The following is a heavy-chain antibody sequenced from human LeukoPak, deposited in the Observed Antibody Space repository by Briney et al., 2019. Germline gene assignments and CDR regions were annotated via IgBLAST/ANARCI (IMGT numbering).Heavy chain of an antibody. CDR3: AKDQSGIYCSSTSCSFGAFDI. CDR2: ISSGSSTI. J-gene: IGHJ3*02. Sequence: GGSLRLSCAASGVTFSSYGMHWVRQAPGKGLEWVSYISSGSSTIYYADSVKGRFTISRDNSKNTLYLQMNSLRAEDTAVYYCAKDQSGIYCSSTSCSFGAFDIWGQGTMVTVSS. V-gene: IGHV3-48*01. CDR1: GVTFSSYG. D-gene: IGHD2-2*01.